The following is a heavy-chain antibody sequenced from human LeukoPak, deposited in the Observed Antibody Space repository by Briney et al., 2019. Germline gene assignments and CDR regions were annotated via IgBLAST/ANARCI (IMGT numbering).Heavy chain of an antibody. CDR1: GGTFSSYA. CDR2: IIPIFGTA. V-gene: IGHV1-69*01. CDR3: ARRGPSQYYYGSGWAFDI. J-gene: IGHJ3*02. D-gene: IGHD3-10*01. Sequence: GSSVKVSCKASGGTFSSYAISWVRQAPGQGLEWMGGIIPIFGTANYAQKFQGRVTITADESTSTAYMELSSLRSEDTAVYYCARRGPSQYYYGSGWAFDIWGQGTMVTVSS.